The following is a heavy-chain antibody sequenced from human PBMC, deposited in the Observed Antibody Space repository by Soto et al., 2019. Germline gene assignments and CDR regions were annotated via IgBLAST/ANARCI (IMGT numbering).Heavy chain of an antibody. Sequence: TLSLTCTVSGGAISSGDYYWSWIRQTPGKGLEWIGYIYYSGSTYYNPSLKSRVTISVDTSKNQFSLKLSSVTAADTAVYYCARGGIAAADYYYYYGMDVWGQGTTVTVSS. V-gene: IGHV4-30-4*01. CDR3: ARGGIAAADYYYYYGMDV. CDR2: IYYSGST. D-gene: IGHD6-13*01. J-gene: IGHJ6*02. CDR1: GGAISSGDYY.